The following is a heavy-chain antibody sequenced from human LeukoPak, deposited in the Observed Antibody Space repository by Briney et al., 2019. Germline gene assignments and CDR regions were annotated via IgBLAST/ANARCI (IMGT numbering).Heavy chain of an antibody. Sequence: GESLKISCKGSGYSFTSYWIAWVRQMPGKGLEWMGSVYPGDSDTRYSPSFQGQVTISVDKSISTAYLQWSSLEASDTAMFYCARLQLGASIDYWGQGTLVTVSS. CDR2: VYPGDSDT. CDR1: GYSFTSYW. V-gene: IGHV5-51*01. J-gene: IGHJ4*02. CDR3: ARLQLGASIDY. D-gene: IGHD5-12*01.